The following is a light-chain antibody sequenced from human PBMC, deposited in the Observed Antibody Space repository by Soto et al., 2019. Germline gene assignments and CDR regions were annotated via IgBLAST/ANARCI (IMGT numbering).Light chain of an antibody. V-gene: IGLV1-40*01. CDR2: GNS. J-gene: IGLJ1*01. CDR1: SSNIGAGYD. Sequence: QSVLTQPPSVSGAPGQRVTISCTGRSSNIGAGYDVHWYQQLPGTAPKLLIYGNSNRPSGVPDRFSGSKSGTSASLAITGLQAADEADYYCQSYDSSLSGYVFGTGTKVTVL. CDR3: QSYDSSLSGYV.